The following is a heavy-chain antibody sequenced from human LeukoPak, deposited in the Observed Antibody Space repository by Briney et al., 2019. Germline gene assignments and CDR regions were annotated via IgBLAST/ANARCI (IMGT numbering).Heavy chain of an antibody. CDR2: ISVYNGNT. J-gene: IGHJ3*02. CDR3: ARAGGWAREDYKADAFDI. D-gene: IGHD6-19*01. Sequence: ASVKVSCKASGYTFTNFGISWVRQAPGQGLEWMGWISVYNGNTNYAQKVQDRVNMTPDTSTSTAYMELRSLRSDDTAVYYCARAGGWAREDYKADAFDIWGQGTMVTVSS. CDR1: GYTFTNFG. V-gene: IGHV1-18*01.